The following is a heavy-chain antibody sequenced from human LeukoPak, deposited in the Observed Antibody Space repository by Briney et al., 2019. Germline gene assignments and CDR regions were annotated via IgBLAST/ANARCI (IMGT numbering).Heavy chain of an antibody. CDR2: ISWNSGSI. CDR3: ATVDY. CDR1: GFTFDDYA. V-gene: IGHV3-9*01. J-gene: IGHJ4*02. Sequence: PGGSLRLSCAASGFTFDDYAMHWVRQAPGKGLEWVSGISWNSGSIGYADSVKGRFTISRDNAENSLYLQMNSLRAEDTALYYCATVDYWGQGTLVTVSS.